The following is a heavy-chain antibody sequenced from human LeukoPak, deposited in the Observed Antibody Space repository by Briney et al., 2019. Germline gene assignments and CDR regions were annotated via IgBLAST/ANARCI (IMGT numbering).Heavy chain of an antibody. CDR1: GFTFSSYS. J-gene: IGHJ4*02. CDR2: ISSSSSYI. Sequence: PGGSVRLSCAASGFTFSSYSMNWARQAPGKGLEWVSSISSSSSYIYYADSVKDRFTISRDNAKNSLYLQMNSLRAEDTAVYYCARDSGSMVRGVSVDYWGRGTVVTVSS. V-gene: IGHV3-21*01. D-gene: IGHD3-10*01. CDR3: ARDSGSMVRGVSVDY.